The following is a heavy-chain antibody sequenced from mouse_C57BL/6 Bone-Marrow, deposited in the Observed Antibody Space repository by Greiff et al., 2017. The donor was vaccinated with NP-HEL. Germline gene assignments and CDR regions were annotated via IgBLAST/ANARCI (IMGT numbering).Heavy chain of an antibody. D-gene: IGHD2-4*01. J-gene: IGHJ3*01. CDR2: IYPRSGNT. V-gene: IGHV1-81*01. Sequence: VQLQQSGAELARPGASVKLSCKASGYTFTSYGISWVKQRTGQGLEWIGEIYPRSGNTCYNEKFKGKATLTADKSSSTAYMELRSLTSEDSAVYFCARDYDYGWFAYWGQGTLVTVSA. CDR3: ARDYDYGWFAY. CDR1: GYTFTSYG.